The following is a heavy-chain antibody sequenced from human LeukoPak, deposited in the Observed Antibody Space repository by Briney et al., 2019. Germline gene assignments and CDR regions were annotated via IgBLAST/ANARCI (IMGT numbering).Heavy chain of an antibody. D-gene: IGHD6-13*01. V-gene: IGHV4-34*01. CDR1: GGSFSGYY. CDR2: INHSGST. Sequence: PSETLFLTCAVYGGSFSGYYWSWIRQPPGKGLEWIGEINHSGSTNYNPSLKSRVTISVDTSKNQFSLKLSSVTAADTAVYYCARGPSGDSSSLFPFDYWGQGTLVTVSS. J-gene: IGHJ4*02. CDR3: ARGPSGDSSSLFPFDY.